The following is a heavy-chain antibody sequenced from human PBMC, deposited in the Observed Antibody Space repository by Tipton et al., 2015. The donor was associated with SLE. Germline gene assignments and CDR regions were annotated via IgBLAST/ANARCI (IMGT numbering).Heavy chain of an antibody. V-gene: IGHV4-34*01. Sequence: TLSLTCAVYGGSFSGYYWSWIRQPPGKGLEWIGEINHSGSTNYNPSLKSRVTISVDTSKNQFSLKLSSVTAADTAVYYCARGWGLFDIWGQGTMVTVSS. CDR2: INHSGST. CDR3: ARGWGLFDI. J-gene: IGHJ3*02. D-gene: IGHD7-27*01. CDR1: GGSFSGYY.